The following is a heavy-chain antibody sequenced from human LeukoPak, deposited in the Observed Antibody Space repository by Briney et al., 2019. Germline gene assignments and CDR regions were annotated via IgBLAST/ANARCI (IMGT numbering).Heavy chain of an antibody. D-gene: IGHD6-13*01. V-gene: IGHV3-30*02. CDR2: IRYDGSNK. J-gene: IGHJ4*02. CDR3: ARVGYSAAAG. CDR1: GFTFSSYA. Sequence: GGSPRLSCAASGFTFSSYAMSWVRQAPGKGLEWVAFIRYDGSNKYYADSVKGRFTISRDNSKNTLYLQMNSLRAEDTAVYYCARVGYSAAAGWGQGTLVTVSS.